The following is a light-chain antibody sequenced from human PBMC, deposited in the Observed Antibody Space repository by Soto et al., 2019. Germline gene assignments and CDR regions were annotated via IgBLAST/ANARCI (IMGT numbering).Light chain of an antibody. J-gene: IGKJ3*01. CDR2: RVT. V-gene: IGKV2-30*01. Sequence: DVVLTQSPLALPVTLGQPASISCRSSQSLVYSDGNTYLTWFHQRPGESPRRLIYRVTNRDSGVPDRFSGSGSVTDFTLTISRVEADDVGFYYCMQGTHWPPITFGPRTKLDIK. CDR3: MQGTHWPPIT. CDR1: QSLVYSDGNTY.